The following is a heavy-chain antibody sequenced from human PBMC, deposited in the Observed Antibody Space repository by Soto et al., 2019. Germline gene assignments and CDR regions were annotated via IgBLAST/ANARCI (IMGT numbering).Heavy chain of an antibody. CDR2: INHSGST. J-gene: IGHJ4*02. CDR1: GGSFSGYY. Sequence: PSETMSLTCAVDGGSFSGYYWSWIRPPPGKGLEWIGEINHSGSTNYNPSLKSRVTISVDTSKNQFSLKLSSVTAADTAVYYCARAEAAGTKIWGQGTLVTVSS. V-gene: IGHV4-34*01. D-gene: IGHD6-13*01. CDR3: ARAEAAGTKI.